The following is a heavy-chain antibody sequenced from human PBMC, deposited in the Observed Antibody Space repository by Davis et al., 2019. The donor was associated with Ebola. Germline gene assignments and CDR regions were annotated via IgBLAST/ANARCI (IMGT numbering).Heavy chain of an antibody. CDR1: GGSFSGYY. V-gene: IGHV4-34*01. Sequence: PSETLSLTCAVYGGSFSGYYWSWIRQPPGKGLEWIGEINHSGSTNYNPSLKSRVTISVDTSKNQFSLKLSSVTAADTAVYYCARDLTGGLVVPAAIPNFYFDYWGQGTLVTVSS. D-gene: IGHD2-2*02. CDR3: ARDLTGGLVVPAAIPNFYFDY. CDR2: INHSGST. J-gene: IGHJ4*02.